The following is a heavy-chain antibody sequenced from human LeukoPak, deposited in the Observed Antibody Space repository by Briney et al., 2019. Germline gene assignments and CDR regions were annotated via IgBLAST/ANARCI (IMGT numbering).Heavy chain of an antibody. Sequence: SETLSLTCTVSGGSISSYYWSWTRQPPGKGLEWIGYIYYRGTTKYNPSLKSRVTISVDTSKNQFSLKLSSVTAADTAVYYCARVPPGASHFDSWGQGTLVPVSS. CDR1: GGSISSYY. CDR2: IYYRGTT. D-gene: IGHD1-26*01. CDR3: ARVPPGASHFDS. J-gene: IGHJ4*02. V-gene: IGHV4-59*01.